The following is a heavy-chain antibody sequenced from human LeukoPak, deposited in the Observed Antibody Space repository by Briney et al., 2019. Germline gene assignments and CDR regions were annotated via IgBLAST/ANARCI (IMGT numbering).Heavy chain of an antibody. V-gene: IGHV4-59*01. CDR1: GASISSYY. D-gene: IGHD5-18*01. J-gene: IGHJ4*02. Sequence: SETLSLTCTVSGASISSYYWSWIRQPPGKGLEWIAYLFDSVNTKDNPSLQSRLTLSADTSKNQFSLRLSSVTAADTAVYYCATIKRGSIFGYFDFWGQGIKVTVSS. CDR2: LFDSVNT. CDR3: ATIKRGSIFGYFDF.